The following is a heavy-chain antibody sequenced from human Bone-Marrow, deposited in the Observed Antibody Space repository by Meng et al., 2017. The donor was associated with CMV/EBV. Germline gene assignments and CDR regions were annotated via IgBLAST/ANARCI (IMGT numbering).Heavy chain of an antibody. J-gene: IGHJ4*02. CDR1: GGTFSSYT. CDR2: IIPILGIA. D-gene: IGHD6-13*01. Sequence: SVKVSCKASGGTFSSYTISWVRQAPGQGLEWMGRIIPILGIANYAQKFQGRVTITADKSTSTAYMELSSLRSEDTAVYYCASYSSSSRSYFAYWGQGTLVTVSS. CDR3: ASYSSSSRSYFAY. V-gene: IGHV1-69*02.